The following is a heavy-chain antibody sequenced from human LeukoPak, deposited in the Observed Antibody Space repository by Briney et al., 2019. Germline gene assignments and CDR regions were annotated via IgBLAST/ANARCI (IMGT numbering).Heavy chain of an antibody. J-gene: IGHJ5*02. CDR3: ARHRGDLAWFDP. CDR1: GGSISSYY. V-gene: IGHV4-59*08. D-gene: IGHD3-10*01. Sequence: SETLSLTCTVSGGSISSYYWSWIRQTPGKGLEWIGYIYYSGSTNYNPSLKSRVTISVDTSKNQFSLKLSSVTAADTAVYYCARHRGDLAWFDPWGQGTLVTVSS. CDR2: IYYSGST.